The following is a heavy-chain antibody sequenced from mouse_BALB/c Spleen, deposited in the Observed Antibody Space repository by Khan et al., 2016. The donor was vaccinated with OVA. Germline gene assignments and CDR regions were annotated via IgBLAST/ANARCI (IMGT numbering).Heavy chain of an antibody. J-gene: IGHJ2*01. Sequence: VQLKELGPGLVKPSQSLSLTCTVTGYSITSGYGWNWIRQFPGNKLEWMGYISYSGSTNYNPSLKSRISITRDTSKNQFFLQLNSVTTEDTATYYYARTARIKYWGQGTTLTVSS. CDR3: ARTARIKY. CDR1: GYSITSGYG. V-gene: IGHV3-2*02. CDR2: ISYSGST. D-gene: IGHD1-2*01.